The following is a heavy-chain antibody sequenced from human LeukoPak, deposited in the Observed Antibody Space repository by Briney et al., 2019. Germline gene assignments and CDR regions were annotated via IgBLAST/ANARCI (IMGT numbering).Heavy chain of an antibody. CDR3: AKVRYCSTTSCLYSFDY. CDR2: IQYDGSNK. CDR1: GFTFSSYA. D-gene: IGHD2-2*01. V-gene: IGHV3-30*02. Sequence: PGGSLRLSCAASGFTFSSYAMSWVRQAPGKGREGVSFIQYDGSNKYYADSVKGRFTISRDNSKNTLYLQMNSLRPEDTAVYYCAKVRYCSTTSCLYSFDYWGQGTLVTVSS. J-gene: IGHJ4*02.